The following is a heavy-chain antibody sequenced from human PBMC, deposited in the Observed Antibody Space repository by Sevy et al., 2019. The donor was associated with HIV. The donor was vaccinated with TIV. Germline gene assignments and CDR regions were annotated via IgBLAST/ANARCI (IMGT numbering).Heavy chain of an antibody. CDR1: GFTFSSHW. V-gene: IGHV3-74*01. CDR3: ARGQLLQFFEWPSYGMDV. CDR2: INSHGTIT. D-gene: IGHD3-3*01. J-gene: IGHJ6*02. Sequence: GGSLRLSCAASGFTFSSHWMFWVRQAPGKGLVWVSHINSHGTITNYADSVKGRFAISRDNAKNTVHLQMNSLRADDTAVYYCARGQLLQFFEWPSYGMDVWGQGTTVTVSS.